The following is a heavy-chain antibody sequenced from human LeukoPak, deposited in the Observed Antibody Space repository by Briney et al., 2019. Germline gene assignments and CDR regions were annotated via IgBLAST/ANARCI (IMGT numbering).Heavy chain of an antibody. J-gene: IGHJ3*02. CDR1: GYTFTGYY. CDR3: ARGGIAAAAPADAFDI. CDR2: INPNSGGT. D-gene: IGHD6-13*01. Sequence: ASVKVSCKASGYTFTGYYMHWVRQAPGQGLEWMGWINPNSGGTNYAQKFQGWVTMTRDTSISTAYMELSRLRSDDTAVYYCARGGIAAAAPADAFDIWGQGTMVTVSS. V-gene: IGHV1-2*04.